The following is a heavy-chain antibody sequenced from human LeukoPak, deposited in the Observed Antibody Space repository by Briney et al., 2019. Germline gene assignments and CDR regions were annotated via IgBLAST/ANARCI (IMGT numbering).Heavy chain of an antibody. Sequence: ASVKVSCKASGYTFTGYYMHWVRRAPGQGLEWMGWINPNSGGTNYAQKFQGRVTMTRDTSISTAYMELSRLRSDDTAVYYCAREGYYDILTGYYGSWFDPWGQGTLVTVSS. CDR2: INPNSGGT. V-gene: IGHV1-2*02. D-gene: IGHD3-9*01. CDR3: AREGYYDILTGYYGSWFDP. J-gene: IGHJ5*02. CDR1: GYTFTGYY.